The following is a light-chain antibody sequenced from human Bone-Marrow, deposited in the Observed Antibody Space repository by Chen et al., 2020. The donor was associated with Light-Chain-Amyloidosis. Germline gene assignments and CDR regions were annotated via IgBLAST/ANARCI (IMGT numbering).Light chain of an antibody. CDR3: SSYSSGSTFVI. CDR2: EVS. V-gene: IGLV2-18*02. Sequence: QSALTQPPSVSGSPGQSVTISCTGASSDVGSYNRVSWYQQPPGTVPKLLIYEVSNRPSGVPDRFSASKSGNAASLTMSGLKAEDEADYYCSSYSSGSTFVIFGGGTKLTVL. J-gene: IGLJ2*01. CDR1: SSDVGSYNR.